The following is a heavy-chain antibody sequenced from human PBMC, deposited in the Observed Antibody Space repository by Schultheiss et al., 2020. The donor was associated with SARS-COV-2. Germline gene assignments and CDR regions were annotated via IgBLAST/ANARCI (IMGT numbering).Heavy chain of an antibody. CDR3: ARVHGAFGVRTRYFDS. D-gene: IGHD3-10*01. CDR2: ISYDGSTK. V-gene: IGHV3-30*04. Sequence: GGSLRLSCEVSGFTFSDYAMHWVRQAPGKGLEWMAVISYDGSTKYYADSVKGRFTIFRDNSKNTLSLQMHSLRAEDTALYFCARVHGAFGVRTRYFDSWGQGTLVTVSS. J-gene: IGHJ4*02. CDR1: GFTFSDYA.